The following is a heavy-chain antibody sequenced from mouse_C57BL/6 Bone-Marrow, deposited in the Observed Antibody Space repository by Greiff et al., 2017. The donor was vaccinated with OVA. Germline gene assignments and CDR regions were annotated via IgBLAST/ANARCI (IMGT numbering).Heavy chain of an antibody. J-gene: IGHJ1*03. V-gene: IGHV5-12*01. D-gene: IGHD2-5*01. CDR2: ISNGGGST. Sequence: EVKLVESGGGLVQPGGSLKLPCAASGFTFSDYYMYWVRQTPEKRLEWVAYISNGGGSTYYPDTVKGRFTISRDNAKNTLYLQMSRLKSEDTAMYYCARHYYSNLYWYFDVWGTGTTVTVSS. CDR3: ARHYYSNLYWYFDV. CDR1: GFTFSDYY.